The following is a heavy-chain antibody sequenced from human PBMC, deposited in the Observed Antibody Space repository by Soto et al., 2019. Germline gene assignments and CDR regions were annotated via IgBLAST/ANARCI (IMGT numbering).Heavy chain of an antibody. CDR2: ICSGGST. J-gene: IGHJ4*02. CDR3: ARGLGRAYYDSSGYFHLDY. Sequence: PGGSLRLSCAASGFTVSSNYMSWVGQGPGKGLEWVSVICSGGSTYFADSVKGRFTISRDNSKNTLYLQMNSLRAEDTAVYYCARGLGRAYYDSSGYFHLDYWGQGTLVTVSS. D-gene: IGHD3-22*01. V-gene: IGHV3-53*01. CDR1: GFTVSSNY.